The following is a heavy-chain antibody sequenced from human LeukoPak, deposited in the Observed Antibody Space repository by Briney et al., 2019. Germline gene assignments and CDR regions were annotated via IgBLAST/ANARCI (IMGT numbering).Heavy chain of an antibody. CDR2: IKHDGSEKQDGSEK. D-gene: IGHD3-10*01. V-gene: IGHV3-7*01. Sequence: GGSLRLSCAASGFTFSQYRMSWVRQAPGKGLEWVANIKHDGSEKQDGSEKNYVDSVKGRFTISRDNAKNSLYLQMNSLRAEDTAVYYCARSGRGVDSLYFYMDVWGKGTTVTVSS. CDR3: ARSGRGVDSLYFYMDV. CDR1: GFTFSQYR. J-gene: IGHJ6*03.